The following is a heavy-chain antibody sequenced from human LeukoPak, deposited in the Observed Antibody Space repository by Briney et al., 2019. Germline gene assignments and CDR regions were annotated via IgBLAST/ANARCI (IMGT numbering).Heavy chain of an antibody. CDR1: GYTFTSYD. J-gene: IGHJ4*02. CDR3: ARAGRVRGVIYFDY. Sequence: GASVKVSCKASGYTFTSYDINWVRQATGQGLEWMGWMNPNSGNTGYAQKFQGRVTMTRNTSISTAYMELSSLRSEDTAVYYCARAGRVRGVIYFDYWGQGTLVTVSS. CDR2: MNPNSGNT. V-gene: IGHV1-8*01. D-gene: IGHD3-10*01.